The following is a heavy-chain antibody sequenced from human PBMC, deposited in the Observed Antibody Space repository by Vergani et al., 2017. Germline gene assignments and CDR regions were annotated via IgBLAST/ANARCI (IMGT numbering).Heavy chain of an antibody. CDR3: TKGSVYYHDSVGHGYDPYTGVDR. J-gene: IGHJ3*01. D-gene: IGHD5-12*01. CDR1: GFTFSDYY. CDR2: ISWNSGAV. Sequence: QVQLVESGGGLVKPGGSLRLSCAASGFTFSDYYMSWIRQAPGKGLEWVSGISWNSGAVDYADSVRGRFTISRDNAKNSLFLEMNSLRFEDTAVYFCTKGSVYYHDSVGHGYDPYTGVDRWGQGTLVGVSS. V-gene: IGHV3-11*01.